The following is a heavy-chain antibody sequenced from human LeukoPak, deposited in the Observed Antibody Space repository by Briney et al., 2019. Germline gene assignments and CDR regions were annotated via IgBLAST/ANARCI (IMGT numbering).Heavy chain of an antibody. CDR3: ARGVRYCSSTSCPYYYYYYMDV. J-gene: IGHJ6*03. Sequence: KPSETLSLTCTVSGGSISSYYWSWIRQLPGKGLEWIGYIYYSGSTNYNPSLKSRVTISVDTSKNQFSLKLSSVTAADTAVYYCARGVRYCSSTSCPYYYYYYMDVWGKGTTVTVSS. V-gene: IGHV4-59*01. D-gene: IGHD2-2*01. CDR1: GGSISSYY. CDR2: IYYSGST.